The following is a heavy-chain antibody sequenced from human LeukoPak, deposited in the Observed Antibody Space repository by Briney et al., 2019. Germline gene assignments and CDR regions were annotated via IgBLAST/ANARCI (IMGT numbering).Heavy chain of an antibody. CDR2: ISAYNGNT. CDR1: GSTFPSYG. Sequence: ASVKVSPTSSGSTFPSYGISRLRQAPAQGLEWMGWISAYNGNTNYAQKFQGRLTLTTETSTSTAYMELRSLRADDTAAYYCARKFSGYIYCYLDFWGQGILVTVSS. D-gene: IGHD5-18*01. CDR3: ARKFSGYIYCYLDF. J-gene: IGHJ4*02. V-gene: IGHV1-18*01.